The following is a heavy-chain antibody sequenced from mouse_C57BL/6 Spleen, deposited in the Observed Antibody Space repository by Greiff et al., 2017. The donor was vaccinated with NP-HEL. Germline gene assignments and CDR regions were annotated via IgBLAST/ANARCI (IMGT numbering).Heavy chain of an antibody. CDR3: ARDGYYYGTPLDY. V-gene: IGHV1-54*01. D-gene: IGHD1-1*01. Sequence: QVQLQQSGAELVRPGTSVKVSCKASGYAFTNYLIEWVKQRPGQGLEWIGVINPGSGGTKYNAKFKGKATLTADKYSSTAYMQLSSLPSEDSAVLSCARDGYYYGTPLDYWGQGTTLTVSS. J-gene: IGHJ2*01. CDR2: INPGSGGT. CDR1: GYAFTNYL.